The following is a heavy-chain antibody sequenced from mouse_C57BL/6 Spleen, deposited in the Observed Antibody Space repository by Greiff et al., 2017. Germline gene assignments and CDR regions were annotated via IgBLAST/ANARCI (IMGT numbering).Heavy chain of an antibody. V-gene: IGHV14-4*01. J-gene: IGHJ1*03. Sequence: VQLKQSGAELVRPGASVKLSCTASGFNIKDDYMHWVKQRPEQGLEWIGWIDPENGDTEYASKFQGKATITADTSSNTAYLQLSSLTSEDTAVYYCTTGQLAWYFGVWGTGATVTVSS. CDR3: TTGQLAWYFGV. CDR1: GFNIKDDY. CDR2: IDPENGDT. D-gene: IGHD4-1*02.